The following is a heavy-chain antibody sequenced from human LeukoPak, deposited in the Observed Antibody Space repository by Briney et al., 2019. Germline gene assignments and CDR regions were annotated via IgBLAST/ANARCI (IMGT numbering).Heavy chain of an antibody. V-gene: IGHV3-21*01. D-gene: IGHD6-19*01. J-gene: IGHJ4*02. CDR3: ARGSSSGWSRGDY. Sequence: GGSLRLSCAASGFTFSSYSMNWVRQAPGKGLEWVSSISSSSSYIYYADSVKGRFTISRDNAKNSLYLQMNSLRAEDTAVYYCARGSSSGWSRGDYWGQGTLVTASS. CDR1: GFTFSSYS. CDR2: ISSSSSYI.